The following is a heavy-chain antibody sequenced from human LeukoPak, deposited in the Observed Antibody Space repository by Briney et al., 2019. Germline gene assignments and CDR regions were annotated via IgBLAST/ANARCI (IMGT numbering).Heavy chain of an antibody. D-gene: IGHD3-3*01. CDR3: ASSGYGYYFDY. CDR2: INHSGST. Sequence: SETLSLTCAVYGGSFSGYYWSWIRQPPGKGLEWIGEINHSGSTNYNPSLKSRVTISVDTSKNRFSLKLSSVTAADTAVYYCASSGYGYYFDYWGQGTLVTVSS. V-gene: IGHV4-34*01. J-gene: IGHJ4*02. CDR1: GGSFSGYY.